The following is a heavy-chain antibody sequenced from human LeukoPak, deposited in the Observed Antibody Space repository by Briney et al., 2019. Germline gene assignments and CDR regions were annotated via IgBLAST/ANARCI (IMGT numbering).Heavy chain of an antibody. CDR2: INHSGST. Sequence: SETLSLTCAVYGGSFSGYYWSWIRQPPGKGLEWIGEINHSGSTNYNPSLKSRVTISVDTSKNQFSLKLSSVTAADTAVYYCAREAGVEMATILDYWGQGTLVTVSS. CDR1: GGSFSGYY. CDR3: AREAGVEMATILDY. V-gene: IGHV4-34*01. J-gene: IGHJ4*02. D-gene: IGHD5-24*01.